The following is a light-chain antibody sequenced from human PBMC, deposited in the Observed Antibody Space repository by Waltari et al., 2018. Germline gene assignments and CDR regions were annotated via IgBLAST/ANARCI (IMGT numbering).Light chain of an antibody. Sequence: QSALTQPASVSGSPGQSITISCTGTSRDGGGYNYVSWYQQHPGKAPKLMIYEVRNRPSGASHRVSGSTSGNTASLTIAGLQAEDEADYYCSSYTSSSTQVFGTRTKVTVL. CDR2: EVR. J-gene: IGLJ1*01. CDR1: SRDGGGYNY. CDR3: SSYTSSSTQV. V-gene: IGLV2-14*01.